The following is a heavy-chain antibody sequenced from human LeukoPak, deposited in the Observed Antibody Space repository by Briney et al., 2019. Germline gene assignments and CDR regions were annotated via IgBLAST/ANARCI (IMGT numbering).Heavy chain of an antibody. D-gene: IGHD2-15*01. V-gene: IGHV1-18*01. Sequence: ASVKVSCKASGYTFTSYGISWVRQAPGQGLEWMGWISAYNGNTNYAQKLQGRVTITADKSTSTAYMELSSLRSEDTAVYYCGGGSSSYYYYYYGMDVWGQGTTVTVSS. CDR2: ISAYNGNT. CDR3: GGGSSSYYYYYYGMDV. CDR1: GYTFTSYG. J-gene: IGHJ6*02.